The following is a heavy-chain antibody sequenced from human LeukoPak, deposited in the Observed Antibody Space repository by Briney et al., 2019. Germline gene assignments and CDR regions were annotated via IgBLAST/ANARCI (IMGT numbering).Heavy chain of an antibody. CDR3: ARDIEVIAAAGPGVYDY. Sequence: GGSLRLSCAASGFTFSSYSMNWVRQAPGKWLEWVSSISSSSSYIYYADSVKGRFTISRDNAKNSLYLQMNSLRAEDTAVYYCARDIEVIAAAGPGVYDYWGQGTLVTVSS. J-gene: IGHJ4*02. V-gene: IGHV3-21*01. CDR1: GFTFSSYS. CDR2: ISSSSSYI. D-gene: IGHD6-13*01.